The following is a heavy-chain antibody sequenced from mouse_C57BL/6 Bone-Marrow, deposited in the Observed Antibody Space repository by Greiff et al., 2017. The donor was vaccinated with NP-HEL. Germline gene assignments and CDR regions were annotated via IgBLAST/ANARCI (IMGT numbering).Heavy chain of an antibody. CDR1: GFTFSNYW. CDR2: IRLKSDNYAT. Sequence: EVQLVESGGGLVQPGGSMKLSCVASGFTFSNYWMNWVRQSPEKGPEWVAQIRLKSDNYATHYAESVKGRFTISRDDSKSSVYLQMNNLRAEDTGIYYCTPAAQAPWFAYWGQGTLVTVSA. CDR3: TPAAQAPWFAY. D-gene: IGHD3-2*02. V-gene: IGHV6-3*01. J-gene: IGHJ3*01.